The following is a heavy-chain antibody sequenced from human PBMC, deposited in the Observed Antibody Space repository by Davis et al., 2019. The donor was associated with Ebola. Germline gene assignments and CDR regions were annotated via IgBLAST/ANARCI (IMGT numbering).Heavy chain of an antibody. CDR3: AKVYFSLGYFDL. V-gene: IGHV3-9*01. Sequence: SLKISCAASGFTFDDYAMHWVRQAPGKGLEWVSGISWNSGSIGYADSVKGRFTISRDNAKNSLYLQMNSLRAEDTALYYCAKVYFSLGYFDLWGRGTLVTVSS. CDR1: GFTFDDYA. J-gene: IGHJ2*01. D-gene: IGHD2/OR15-2a*01. CDR2: ISWNSGSI.